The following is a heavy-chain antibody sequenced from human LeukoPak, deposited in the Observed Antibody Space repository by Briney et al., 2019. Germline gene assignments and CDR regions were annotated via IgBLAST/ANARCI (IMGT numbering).Heavy chain of an antibody. V-gene: IGHV3-30-3*01. CDR3: ARDGQEAAALDY. D-gene: IGHD6-13*01. CDR1: GFTFSSYA. CDR2: ISYDGSNK. Sequence: GGSLRLSCAASGFTFSSYAMQWVRQAPGKGLEWVAVISYDGSNKYYADSVKGRFTISRDNSKNTLYLQMNSLRAEDTAVYYCARDGQEAAALDYWGQGTLVTVSS. J-gene: IGHJ4*02.